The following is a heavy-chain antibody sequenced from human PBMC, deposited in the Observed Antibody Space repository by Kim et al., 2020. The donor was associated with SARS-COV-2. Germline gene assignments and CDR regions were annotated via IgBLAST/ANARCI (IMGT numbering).Heavy chain of an antibody. CDR3: ARQGGPGGYYDSSGSTYYYGMGV. V-gene: IGHV5-51*01. Sequence: GESLKISCKGSGYSFTSYWIAWVRQMPGKGLEWMGIIYPGDSDTRYSPSFQGQVTISADKSISTAYLQWSSLTASDTAMYYCARQGGPGGYYDSSGSTYYYGMGVWGQGTTVPVPS. D-gene: IGHD3-22*01. J-gene: IGHJ6*02. CDR2: IYPGDSDT. CDR1: GYSFTSYW.